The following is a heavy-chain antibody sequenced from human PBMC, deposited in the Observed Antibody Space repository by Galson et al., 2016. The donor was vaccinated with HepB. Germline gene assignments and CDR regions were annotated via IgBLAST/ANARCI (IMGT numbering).Heavy chain of an antibody. CDR3: ARHSGEDKWLIKLDH. D-gene: IGHD6-19*01. V-gene: IGHV5-51*01. CDR2: IYPGDSDT. J-gene: IGHJ2*01. Sequence: QSGAEVKKPGESLKISCQSSGYNFSNFWVGWVRQMPEKGLEWMGFIYPGDSDTRYSPSFEGQVTTSADTSVAAAYLQWNSLKASDTATYFCARHSGEDKWLIKLDHGGRGTLVTVSS. CDR1: GYNFSNFW.